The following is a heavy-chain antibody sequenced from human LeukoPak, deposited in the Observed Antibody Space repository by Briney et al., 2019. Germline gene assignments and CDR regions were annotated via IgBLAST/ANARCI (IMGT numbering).Heavy chain of an antibody. CDR1: GGTFSSYA. Sequence: SVKVSCKASGGTFSSYAISWVREAPGQGLEWMGGIIPIFGTANYAQKFQGGVTITADESTSTAYMEPSSLRSEDTAVYYCARLTVVPAATGWFDPWGQGTLVTVSS. V-gene: IGHV1-69*13. CDR3: ARLTVVPAATGWFDP. D-gene: IGHD2-2*01. J-gene: IGHJ5*02. CDR2: IIPIFGTA.